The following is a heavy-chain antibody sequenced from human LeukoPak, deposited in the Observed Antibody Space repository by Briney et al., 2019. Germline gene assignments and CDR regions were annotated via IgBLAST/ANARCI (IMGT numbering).Heavy chain of an antibody. CDR2: IYTSGST. D-gene: IGHD6-13*01. V-gene: IGHV4-39*07. CDR3: ARDPSSSWSDAFDI. J-gene: IGHJ3*02. CDR1: SGSISSSSYY. Sequence: SETLSLTCTISSGSISSSSYYWGWIRQPPGKGLEWIGRIYTSGSTNYNPSLKSRVTMSVDTSKNQFSLKLSSVTAADTAVYYCARDPSSSWSDAFDIWGQGTMVAVSS.